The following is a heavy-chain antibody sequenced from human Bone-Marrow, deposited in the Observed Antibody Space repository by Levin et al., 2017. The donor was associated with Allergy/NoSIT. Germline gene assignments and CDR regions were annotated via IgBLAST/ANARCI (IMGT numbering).Heavy chain of an antibody. J-gene: IGHJ3*02. D-gene: IGHD3-10*01. Sequence: GGSLRLSCAASGFTFSNYWMHWVRQVPGKGLVWVSRINSDESRTNYADSVRGRFTISTDNAKNTLYLQMNSLRAEDTAIYYCTRDLKGVAFDIWGQGTMVTVSS. CDR1: GFTFSNYW. V-gene: IGHV3-74*01. CDR2: INSDESRT. CDR3: TRDLKGVAFDI.